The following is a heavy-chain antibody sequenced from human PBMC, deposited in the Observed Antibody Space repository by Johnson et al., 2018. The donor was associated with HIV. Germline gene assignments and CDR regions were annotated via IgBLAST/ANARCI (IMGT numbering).Heavy chain of an antibody. Sequence: VQLVESGGGVVQPGRSLRLSCAASGFTFSSYAMHWVRQAPGKGLEWVAVISYDGSNKYYADSVKGRFTISRDNAKNSLYLQMNSLRAEDTALYYCAKGRGSYGGAFDIWGQGTMVTVSS. CDR2: ISYDGSNK. J-gene: IGHJ3*02. V-gene: IGHV3-30*04. CDR1: GFTFSSYA. D-gene: IGHD4-23*01. CDR3: AKGRGSYGGAFDI.